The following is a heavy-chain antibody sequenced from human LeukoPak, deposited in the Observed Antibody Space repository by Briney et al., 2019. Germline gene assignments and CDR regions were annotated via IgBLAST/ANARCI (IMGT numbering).Heavy chain of an antibody. Sequence: PGGSLRLSCAASGFTFSSYAMSWVRQAPGKGLEWVSAISGSGGSTYYADSVKGRFTISRDNSKNTLYLQMNSLRAEDTAVYYCARDPAYCGGDCYPSALDAFDIWGQGTMVTVSS. CDR1: GFTFSSYA. J-gene: IGHJ3*02. CDR2: ISGSGGST. CDR3: ARDPAYCGGDCYPSALDAFDI. V-gene: IGHV3-23*01. D-gene: IGHD2-21*01.